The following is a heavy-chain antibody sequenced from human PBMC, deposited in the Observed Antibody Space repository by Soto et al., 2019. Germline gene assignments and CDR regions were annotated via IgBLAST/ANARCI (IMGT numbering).Heavy chain of an antibody. D-gene: IGHD4-4*01. CDR1: GYTFTSYA. CDR2: INAGNGST. Sequence: QVQLVQSGAEVKKPGASVKVSCKASGYTFTSYAMHWVRQAPGQRLEWMGWINAGNGSTKYSQKFQGRVTITRDTSASPAYMELSSLRSEDTAVYYCASSYSNSALIDYYYYGMDVWGQGTTVTVSS. J-gene: IGHJ6*02. CDR3: ASSYSNSALIDYYYYGMDV. V-gene: IGHV1-3*01.